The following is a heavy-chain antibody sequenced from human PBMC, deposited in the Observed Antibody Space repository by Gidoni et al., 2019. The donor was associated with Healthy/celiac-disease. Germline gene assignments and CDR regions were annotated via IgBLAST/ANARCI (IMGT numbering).Heavy chain of an antibody. Sequence: EVQLVESGGGLVQPGGSLRLSCAASGFTFSSYAMSWVRQAPGKGLEWVSAISGSGGSTYYADSVKGRFTISRDNSKNTLYLQMNSLRAEDTAVYYCAKAEVCSSTSCYRGLFDYWGQGTLVTVSS. V-gene: IGHV3-23*04. J-gene: IGHJ4*02. D-gene: IGHD2-2*02. CDR2: ISGSGGST. CDR3: AKAEVCSSTSCYRGLFDY. CDR1: GFTFSSYA.